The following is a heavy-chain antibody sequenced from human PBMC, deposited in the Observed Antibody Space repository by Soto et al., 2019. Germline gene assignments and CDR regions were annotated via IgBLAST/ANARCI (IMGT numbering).Heavy chain of an antibody. D-gene: IGHD1-7*01. J-gene: IGHJ5*02. Sequence: QVQLQQWGAGLLKPSETLSLTCAVYGGSFSGYYWSWIRQPPGKGLEWIGEINHSGSTNYNPSLKSRVTISVDTSKNQFPLKLSSVTAADTAVYYCARDGVPGLELTGGFDPWGQGTLVTVSS. CDR1: GGSFSGYY. CDR2: INHSGST. V-gene: IGHV4-34*01. CDR3: ARDGVPGLELTGGFDP.